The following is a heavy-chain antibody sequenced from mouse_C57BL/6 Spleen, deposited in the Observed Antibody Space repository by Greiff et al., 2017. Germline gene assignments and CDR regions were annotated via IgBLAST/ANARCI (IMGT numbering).Heavy chain of an antibody. CDR2: IDPSDSYT. D-gene: IGHD1-1*01. V-gene: IGHV1-69*01. CDR1: GYTFTSYW. J-gene: IGHJ2*01. Sequence: VQLQQPGAELVMPGASVKLSCKASGYTFTSYWMHWVKQRPGQGLEWIGEIDPSDSYTNYNQKFKGKSTLTVDKSSSTAYMQLSSLTSEDSAVYYCAIYYYGLPFDYWGQGTTLTVSS. CDR3: AIYYYGLPFDY.